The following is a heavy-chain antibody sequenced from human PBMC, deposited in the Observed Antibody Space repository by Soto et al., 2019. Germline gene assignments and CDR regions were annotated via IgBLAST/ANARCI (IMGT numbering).Heavy chain of an antibody. D-gene: IGHD3-22*01. V-gene: IGHV4-34*01. Sequence: SETLSLTCAVYGGSFSGYYWSWIRQPPGKGLEWIGEINHSGSTNYNPSLKSRVTISVDTSKNQFSLKLSSVTAADTAVYYCARGAVGDYYDSSGYYQYYYYYGMDVWGQGTTVT. J-gene: IGHJ6*02. CDR2: INHSGST. CDR1: GGSFSGYY. CDR3: ARGAVGDYYDSSGYYQYYYYYGMDV.